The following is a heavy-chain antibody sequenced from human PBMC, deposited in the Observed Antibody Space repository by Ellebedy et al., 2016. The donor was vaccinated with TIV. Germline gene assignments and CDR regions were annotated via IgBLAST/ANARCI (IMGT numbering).Heavy chain of an antibody. CDR1: GGSISSYY. Sequence: SETLSLXXTVSGGSISSYYWSWIRQPPGKGLEWIGYIYYSGSTNYNPSLKSRVTISVDTSKNQFSLKLSSVTAADTAVYYCARLDGSGSYYDYYYYGMDVWGQGTLVTVSS. CDR2: IYYSGST. J-gene: IGHJ6*02. CDR3: ARLDGSGSYYDYYYYGMDV. D-gene: IGHD3-10*01. V-gene: IGHV4-59*01.